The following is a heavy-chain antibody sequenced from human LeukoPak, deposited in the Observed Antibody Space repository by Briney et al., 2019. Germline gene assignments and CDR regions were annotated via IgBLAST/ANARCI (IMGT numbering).Heavy chain of an antibody. V-gene: IGHV3-66*01. CDR2: IYSGGST. CDR1: GFTVSSNY. CDR3: ARGLACSGGSCYGHNYFDY. Sequence: GGSLRLSCAASGFTVSSNYMSWVRQAPGKGLEWVSVIYSGGSTYYADSVKGRFTISRDNSKNTLYLQMNSLRAEDTAVYYCARGLACSGGSCYGHNYFDYWGQGILVTVSS. J-gene: IGHJ4*02. D-gene: IGHD2-15*01.